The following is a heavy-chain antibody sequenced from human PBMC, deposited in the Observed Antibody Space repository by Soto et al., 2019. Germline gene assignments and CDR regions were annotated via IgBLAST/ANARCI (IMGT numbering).Heavy chain of an antibody. J-gene: IGHJ4*02. Sequence: LSLTCAVSGGSFTSNNWWTWVRQPPGQGLEWIGEIYRTGSTNYNPSLKSRVTISLDKSENQFPLKVTSLTAADTAVYYCASRDPGTSVDYWGQGTLVTVSS. V-gene: IGHV4-4*02. CDR2: IYRTGST. CDR1: GGSFTSNNW. CDR3: ASRDPGTSVDY. D-gene: IGHD1-7*01.